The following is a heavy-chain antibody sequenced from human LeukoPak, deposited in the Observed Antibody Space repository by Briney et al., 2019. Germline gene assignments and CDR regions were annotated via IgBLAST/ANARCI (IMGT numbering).Heavy chain of an antibody. CDR2: ISGSGGST. J-gene: IGHJ4*02. CDR3: TKERGGYDSNGYFGY. D-gene: IGHD3-22*01. Sequence: PGGSLRLSCAASGFTLSSYAMRRVRQAPGKGQESVSDISGSGGSTYYADSVKGRFTISRDNSKKTLYLKMNRMRAEDTAVYYCTKERGGYDSNGYFGYWGQGNLVTVSS. CDR1: GFTLSSYA. V-gene: IGHV3-23*01.